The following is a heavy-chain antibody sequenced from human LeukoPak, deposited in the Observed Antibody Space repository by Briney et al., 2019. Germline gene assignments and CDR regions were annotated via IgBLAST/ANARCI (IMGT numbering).Heavy chain of an antibody. CDR2: IWYDGSNK. V-gene: IGHV3-33*08. D-gene: IGHD4-17*01. CDR3: ARVPPISTTVVTPNDY. CDR1: GFTFSSFA. J-gene: IGHJ4*02. Sequence: GGSLRLSCTTSGFTFSSFAMSWVRQAPGKGLEWVAVIWYDGSNKYYADSVKGRFTISRDNSKNTLYLQMNSLRAEDTAVYYCARVPPISTTVVTPNDYWGQGTLVTVSS.